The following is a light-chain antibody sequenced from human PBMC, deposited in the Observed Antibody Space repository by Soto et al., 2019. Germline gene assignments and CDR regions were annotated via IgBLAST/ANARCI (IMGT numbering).Light chain of an antibody. CDR2: GAS. V-gene: IGKV3-20*01. J-gene: IGKJ1*01. CDR3: QQYGSSSWT. CDR1: QSVSSSY. Sequence: IVLTQSPGTLSLSPGYRSTLSCRASQSVSSSYLAWYQQKPGQAPRLLIYGASSRATGIPDRFSGSGSGTDFTLTISRLEPEDFAVYYCQQYGSSSWTFGQGTKVEIK.